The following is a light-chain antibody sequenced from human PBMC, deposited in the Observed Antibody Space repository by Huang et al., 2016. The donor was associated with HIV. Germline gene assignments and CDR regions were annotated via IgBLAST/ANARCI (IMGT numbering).Light chain of an antibody. Sequence: LSCRASQSVNSNLAWYQQKPGQAPRLFIYGASTRATGIPARFSGSGSGTEFTLTISSLQSEDCAVYYCQHYNDWPPWTFGQETKVEIK. CDR3: QHYNDWPPWT. CDR1: QSVNSN. V-gene: IGKV3-15*01. CDR2: GAS. J-gene: IGKJ1*01.